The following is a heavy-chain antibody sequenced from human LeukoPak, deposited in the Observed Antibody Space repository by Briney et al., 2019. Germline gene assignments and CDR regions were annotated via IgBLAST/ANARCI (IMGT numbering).Heavy chain of an antibody. CDR2: IYYSGST. CDR1: GGSISSSSYY. CDR3: ARLPYYYGSSGYQFDP. Sequence: SETLSLTCTVSGGSISSSSYYWGWIRQPPGKGLEWIGSIYYSGSTYYNPSLKSRVTISVDTSKNQFSLKLSSVTAADTAVYYCARLPYYYGSSGYQFDPWGQGTLVTVSS. J-gene: IGHJ5*02. D-gene: IGHD3-22*01. V-gene: IGHV4-39*01.